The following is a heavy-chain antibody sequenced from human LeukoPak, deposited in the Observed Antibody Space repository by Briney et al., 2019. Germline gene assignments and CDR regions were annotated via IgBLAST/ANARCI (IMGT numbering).Heavy chain of an antibody. CDR2: INHSGST. CDR1: GGSFSGYY. J-gene: IGHJ4*02. CDR3: ARERTGSGFDY. Sequence: SETLSLTCAVYGGSFSGYYWSWIRQPPGKGLEWIGEINHSGSTNYNPSLKSRVTIPVDTSKNQFSLKLSSVTAADTAVYYCARERTGSGFDYWGQGTLDTVSS. V-gene: IGHV4-34*01. D-gene: IGHD2-15*01.